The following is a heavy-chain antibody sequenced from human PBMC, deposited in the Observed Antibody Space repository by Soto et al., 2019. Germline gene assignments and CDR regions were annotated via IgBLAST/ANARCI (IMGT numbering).Heavy chain of an antibody. V-gene: IGHV4-34*01. J-gene: IGHJ6*03. CDR2: INHSGST. CDR1: GGSFSDYY. Sequence: SETLSLTCAVYGGSFSDYYWSWIRQPPGKGLEWIGEINHSGSTNHNPSLKSRVTISVDMPKNQCSLKLSSVTAADTAVDYCARGGTGHMDVWGKGITVTVSS. CDR3: ARGGTGHMDV.